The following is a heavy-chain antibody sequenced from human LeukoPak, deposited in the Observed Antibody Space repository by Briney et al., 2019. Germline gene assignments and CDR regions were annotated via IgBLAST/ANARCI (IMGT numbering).Heavy chain of an antibody. CDR3: ARAAGTGYYYYMDV. CDR2: INWNGGCT. Sequence: GGSLRLSCAASGFTFDVYGMSWVRQAPGKGLECVSGINWNGGCTGYADSVKGRFTISRVNAKNSLYLQMNSLRAEDTALYYCARAAGTGYYYYMDVWGKGTTVTVSS. J-gene: IGHJ6*03. D-gene: IGHD1-1*01. CDR1: GFTFDVYG. V-gene: IGHV3-20*04.